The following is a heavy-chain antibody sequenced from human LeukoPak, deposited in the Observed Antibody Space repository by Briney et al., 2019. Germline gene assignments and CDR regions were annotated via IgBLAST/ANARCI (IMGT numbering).Heavy chain of an antibody. Sequence: GGSLRLSCAASGFNFNVYSMNWVRQAPGKGLEWISHITSNLVTIHYADSVRGRFTISRDNAQNSLYLHMNSLRVEDTAVYFCARSTDWYADYWGQGTRVTVSS. V-gene: IGHV3-48*01. CDR1: GFNFNVYS. D-gene: IGHD3-9*01. CDR3: ARSTDWYADY. J-gene: IGHJ4*02. CDR2: ITSNLVTI.